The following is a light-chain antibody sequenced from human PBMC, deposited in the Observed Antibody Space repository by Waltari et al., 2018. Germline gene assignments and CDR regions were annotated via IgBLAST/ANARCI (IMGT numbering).Light chain of an antibody. CDR1: QSVSGGY. J-gene: IGKJ3*01. Sequence: EIVMTQSPTTVSLSPGDGATLSCRASQSVSGGYLSWYQQKPGQAPRLLIYGTSTRATGVPARFSGSGSGTDFTLTISNLQPDDFAVYYCQQDCNLPFTFGPGTKVEIK. CDR3: QQDCNLPFT. V-gene: IGKV3D-7*01. CDR2: GTS.